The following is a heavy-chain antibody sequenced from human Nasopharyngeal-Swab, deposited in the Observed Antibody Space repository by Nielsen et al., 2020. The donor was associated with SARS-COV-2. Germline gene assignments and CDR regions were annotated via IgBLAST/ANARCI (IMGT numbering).Heavy chain of an antibody. CDR2: IYYSGST. V-gene: IGHV4-39*01. D-gene: IGHD3-16*01. J-gene: IGHJ6*02. Sequence: WIRQPPGKGLEWIGSIYYSGSTYYNPSLKSRVTISVDTSKNQFSLKLSSVTAADTAVYYCARRVARAPRHEGDYYYGMDVWSQGTTVTVSS. CDR3: ARRVARAPRHEGDYYYGMDV.